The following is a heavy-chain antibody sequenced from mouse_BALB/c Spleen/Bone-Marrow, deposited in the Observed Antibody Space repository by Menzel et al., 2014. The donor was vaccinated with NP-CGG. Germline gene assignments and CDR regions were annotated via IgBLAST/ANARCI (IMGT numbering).Heavy chain of an antibody. Sequence: EVQRVESGGGLVQPGGSLKLSCAASGFDFSRYWMSWVRQAPGKGLEWIGKINPESSTINYTPSLKDKFIVSRDNAKNTLYLQMSKVRSEDTALYYCARLNYYGNLFVWGAGTTVTVSS. V-gene: IGHV4-1*02. D-gene: IGHD1-1*01. CDR2: INPESSTI. CDR1: GFDFSRYW. CDR3: ARLNYYGNLFV. J-gene: IGHJ1*01.